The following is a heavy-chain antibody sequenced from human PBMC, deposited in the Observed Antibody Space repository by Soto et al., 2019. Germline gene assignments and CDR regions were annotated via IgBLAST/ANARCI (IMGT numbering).Heavy chain of an antibody. J-gene: IGHJ6*03. CDR2: INPSGGST. CDR3: ARYGPYYDILTGYYSPYYYYMDV. V-gene: IGHV1-46*01. CDR1: GYTFTSYY. D-gene: IGHD3-9*01. Sequence: ASVKVSCKASGYTFTSYYMHWVRQAPGQGLEWMGIINPSGGSTSYAQKFQGRVTMTRDTSTSTVYMELSSLRSEDTAVYYCARYGPYYDILTGYYSPYYYYMDVWGKGTTVTVSS.